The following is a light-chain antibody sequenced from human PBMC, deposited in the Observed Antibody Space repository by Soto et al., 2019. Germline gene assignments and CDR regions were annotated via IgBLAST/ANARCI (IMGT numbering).Light chain of an antibody. J-gene: IGLJ2*01. Sequence: QSVLTQPPSASGTPGQRVTISCSGSSSNNGSNTVNWYQQLPGTAPKLLIYSNNQRPSGVPDRFSGSKSGTSASLAISGLQSEDEADYYCAAWDDSLNGVVFGGGIKVTV. CDR1: SSNNGSNT. V-gene: IGLV1-44*01. CDR2: SNN. CDR3: AAWDDSLNGVV.